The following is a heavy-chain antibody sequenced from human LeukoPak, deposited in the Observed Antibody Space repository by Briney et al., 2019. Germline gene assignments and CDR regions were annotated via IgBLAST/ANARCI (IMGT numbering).Heavy chain of an antibody. Sequence: ASVKVSCKASGYTFTSYDINWVRQATGQGLEWMGWMNPNSGNTGYAQKFQGRVTMTGNTSISTAYMELSSLRSEDTAVYYCAREGPGYCSSTSCYGSYYYMDVWGKGTTVTISS. CDR2: MNPNSGNT. CDR3: AREGPGYCSSTSCYGSYYYMDV. D-gene: IGHD2-2*01. V-gene: IGHV1-8*01. J-gene: IGHJ6*03. CDR1: GYTFTSYD.